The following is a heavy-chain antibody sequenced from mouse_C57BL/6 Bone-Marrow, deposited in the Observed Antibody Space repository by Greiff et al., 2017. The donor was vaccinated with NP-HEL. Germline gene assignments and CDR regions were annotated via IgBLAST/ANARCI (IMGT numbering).Heavy chain of an antibody. CDR1: GYTFTSYG. CDR3: ARRRDYYGSSDY. V-gene: IGHV1-81*01. J-gene: IGHJ2*01. Sequence: QVHVKQSGAELARPGASVKLSCKASGYTFTSYGISWVKQRTGQGLEWIGEIYPRSGNTYYNEKFKGKATLTADKSSSTAYMELRSLTSEDSAVYFCARRRDYYGSSDYWGQGTTLTVSS. CDR2: IYPRSGNT. D-gene: IGHD1-1*01.